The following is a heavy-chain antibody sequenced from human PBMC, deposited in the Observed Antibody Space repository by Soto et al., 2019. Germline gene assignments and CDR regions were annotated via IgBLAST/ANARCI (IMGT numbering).Heavy chain of an antibody. D-gene: IGHD2-15*01. CDR1: GFTFSSYG. V-gene: IGHV3-33*01. CDR2: IWYDGSNK. CDR3: AREGYCSGGSCYFPYYYYGMDV. Sequence: QVQLVESGGGVVQPGRSLRLSCAASGFTFSSYGMHWVRQAPGKGLEWVAVIWYDGSNKYYADSVKGRFTISRDNSKNALYLQMNRLRAEDTAVYYCAREGYCSGGSCYFPYYYYGMDVWGQGTTVTVSS. J-gene: IGHJ6*02.